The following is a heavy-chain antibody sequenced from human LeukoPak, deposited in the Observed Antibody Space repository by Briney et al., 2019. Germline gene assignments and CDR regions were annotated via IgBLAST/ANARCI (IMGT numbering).Heavy chain of an antibody. CDR3: AKDQGDYSSGWSIFDY. CDR1: GFTVSTYA. CDR2: ISGSGGRT. D-gene: IGHD6-19*01. J-gene: IGHJ4*02. Sequence: GGPLRLSCAASGFTVSTYAMSWVRQAPGKGLEWVSGISGSGGRTYYADSVKGRFTISRDNSKNTLYLQMNRLRAEDTAVYYCAKDQGDYSSGWSIFDYWGQGSLVTVSS. V-gene: IGHV3-23*01.